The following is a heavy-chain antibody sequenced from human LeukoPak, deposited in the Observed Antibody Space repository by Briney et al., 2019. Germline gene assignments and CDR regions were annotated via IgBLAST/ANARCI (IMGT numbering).Heavy chain of an antibody. CDR3: ARQTAMGRSGDY. CDR1: GYSFTSYW. D-gene: IGHD5-18*01. V-gene: IGHV5-51*01. Sequence: GESLKISCKASGYSFTSYWIGWVRQIPGKGLEWMGIIDPSDSETRYTPSFQGQVTISVDKSLTTADLQWNSLKASDTAMYYCARQTAMGRSGDYWGQGTLVTVSS. J-gene: IGHJ4*02. CDR2: IDPSDSET.